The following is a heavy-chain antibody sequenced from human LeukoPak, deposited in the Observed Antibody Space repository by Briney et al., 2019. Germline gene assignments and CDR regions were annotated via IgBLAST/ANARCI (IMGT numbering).Heavy chain of an antibody. D-gene: IGHD1-1*01. J-gene: IGHJ4*02. CDR2: IYTSGST. CDR1: GGSISSGSYY. Sequence: SETLSLTXTVSGGSISSGSYYWSWIRQPAGKGLEWIGRIYTSGSTNYNPSLKSRVTISVDTSKNQFSLKLSSVTAADTAVYYCARANWALSFDYWGQGTLVTVSS. V-gene: IGHV4-61*02. CDR3: ARANWALSFDY.